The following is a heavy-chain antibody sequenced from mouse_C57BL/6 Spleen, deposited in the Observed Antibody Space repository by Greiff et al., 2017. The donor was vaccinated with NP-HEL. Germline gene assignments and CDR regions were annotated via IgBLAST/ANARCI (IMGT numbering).Heavy chain of an antibody. CDR3: TRGIYSNYTWFAY. CDR1: GYTFTDYE. CDR2: IDPETGGT. D-gene: IGHD2-5*01. J-gene: IGHJ3*01. V-gene: IGHV1-15*01. Sequence: VQLQQSGAELVRPGASVTLSCKASGYTFTDYEMHWVQQTPVHGLEWIGAIDPETGGTAYNQKFKGKAILTADKSSSTAYMGLRSLTSEDSAVYYCTRGIYSNYTWFAYWGQGTLVTVSA.